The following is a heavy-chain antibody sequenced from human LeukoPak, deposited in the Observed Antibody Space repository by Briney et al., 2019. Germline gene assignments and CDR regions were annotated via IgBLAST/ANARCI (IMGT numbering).Heavy chain of an antibody. Sequence: ASVMVSCKASGYTFTNYGISWVRQAPGQGLEWMAWISPNNGETRYAQNLQGRVTMTTDTSTSTAYMELRSLRSDDTAVYYCARVPPSAHQMLSSDYWGQGTQVTVSS. D-gene: IGHD2-2*01. J-gene: IGHJ4*02. CDR2: ISPNNGET. CDR1: GYTFTNYG. CDR3: ARVPPSAHQMLSSDY. V-gene: IGHV1-18*04.